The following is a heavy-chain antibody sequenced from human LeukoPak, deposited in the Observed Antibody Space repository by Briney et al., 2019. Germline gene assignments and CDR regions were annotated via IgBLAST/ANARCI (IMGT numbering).Heavy chain of an antibody. CDR2: VCSGGST. V-gene: IGHV3-53*01. Sequence: HPGESLRLSCAASGFTVSSTDMSWVRQAPGKGLEWVSAVCSGGSTFYADSVKGRFTISRDNSKNTLYLQMNSLRAEDMAVYYCARIEWERLGRAFDIWGQGTMVTVSS. D-gene: IGHD1-26*01. CDR3: ARIEWERLGRAFDI. CDR1: GFTVSSTD. J-gene: IGHJ3*02.